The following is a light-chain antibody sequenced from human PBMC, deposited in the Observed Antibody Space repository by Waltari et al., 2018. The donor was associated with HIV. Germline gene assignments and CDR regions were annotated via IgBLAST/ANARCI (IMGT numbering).Light chain of an antibody. Sequence: LVLTQSPSASASLGASAKLTCTMSSGPSSYAIAWHQQQPEKGPRYLLKLNSDGSHTKGDGIPDRFSGSSSGAERSLTISSRRSEDEADYYCQTWGTGVFGGGTKLTVL. CDR3: QTWGTGV. CDR1: SGPSSYA. J-gene: IGLJ3*02. V-gene: IGLV4-69*01. CDR2: LNSDGSH.